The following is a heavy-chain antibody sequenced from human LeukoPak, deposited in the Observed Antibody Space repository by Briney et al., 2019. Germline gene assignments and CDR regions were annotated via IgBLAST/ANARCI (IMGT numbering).Heavy chain of an antibody. V-gene: IGHV3-7*01. D-gene: IGHD4-17*01. J-gene: IGHJ4*02. Sequence: GGSLRLSCAASGFTFSRHWMGSVRQAPGKGLEWVANIKQDASQYYVDSVRGRFIISRDNAKNSLSLQMNSLRLEDTAVYYCARGPDFGDRLDYFDYWGQGTLVTVSS. CDR2: IKQDASQ. CDR3: ARGPDFGDRLDYFDY. CDR1: GFTFSRHW.